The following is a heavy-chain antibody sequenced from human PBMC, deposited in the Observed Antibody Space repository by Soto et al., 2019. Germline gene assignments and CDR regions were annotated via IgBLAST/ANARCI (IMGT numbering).Heavy chain of an antibody. CDR3: AREWWAAMVRQLDY. CDR1: GYSISSGYY. J-gene: IGHJ4*02. Sequence: SETLSLTCAVSGYSISSGYYWGWIRQPPGKGLEWIGSIYHSGSTYYNPSLKSRVTISVDTSKNQFSLKLSSVTAADTAVYYCAREWWAAMVRQLDYWGQGTLVTVSS. D-gene: IGHD3-10*01. V-gene: IGHV4-38-2*02. CDR2: IYHSGST.